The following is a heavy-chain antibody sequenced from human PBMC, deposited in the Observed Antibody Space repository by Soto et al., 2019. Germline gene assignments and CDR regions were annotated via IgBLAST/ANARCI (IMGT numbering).Heavy chain of an antibody. CDR2: ISATGGTY. CDR3: AKSVREVRPVNYYYSFSGLDV. CDR1: GFTFSKFV. D-gene: IGHD3-10*01. J-gene: IGHJ6*02. Sequence: EEQLLESGGSLVQPGKTLRLSCTASGFTFSKFVMTWVRQAPGKGLEWVASISATGGTYYYPDSLKGRFTISRDNSRNTLFLQMNTLRAEDTATYPCAKSVREVRPVNYYYSFSGLDVWGRGTTVIVSS. V-gene: IGHV3-23*01.